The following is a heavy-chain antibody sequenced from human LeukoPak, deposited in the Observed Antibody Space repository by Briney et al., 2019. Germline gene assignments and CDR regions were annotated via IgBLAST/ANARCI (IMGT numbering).Heavy chain of an antibody. D-gene: IGHD4-23*01. Sequence: GGSLRLSCAASGFTFSSYGMHWVRQAPGKGLEWVAVIWYDGSNKYYADSVKGRFTISRDSSKNTLYLQMNSLRAEDTAVYYCARDATVVTGYFDYWGQGTLVTVSS. CDR3: ARDATVVTGYFDY. V-gene: IGHV3-33*01. J-gene: IGHJ4*02. CDR1: GFTFSSYG. CDR2: IWYDGSNK.